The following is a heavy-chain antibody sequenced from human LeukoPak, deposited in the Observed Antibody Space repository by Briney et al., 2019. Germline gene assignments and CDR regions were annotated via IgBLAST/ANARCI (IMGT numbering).Heavy chain of an antibody. V-gene: IGHV3-7*01. CDR1: GFTFNTYW. CDR3: ARDSPFGGN. D-gene: IGHD4-23*01. CDR2: IKEDGSKR. Sequence: GGSLRLSCAASGFTFNTYWMSWVARAPGKGLEWLANIKEDGSKRNYVDSVKGRFTISRDNAKNSLYLQINSLRAEDTAVYYCARDSPFGGNWGQGTLVTVSS. J-gene: IGHJ4*02.